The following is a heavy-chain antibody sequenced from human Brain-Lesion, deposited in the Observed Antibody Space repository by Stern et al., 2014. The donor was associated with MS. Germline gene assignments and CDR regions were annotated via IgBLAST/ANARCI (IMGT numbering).Heavy chain of an antibody. V-gene: IGHV3-74*02. CDR1: GFTFSNYW. J-gene: IGHJ5*02. CDR2: GNKDGRGT. CDR3: ARGERWFDA. D-gene: IGHD3-10*01. Sequence: EVQLVESGGGLVQPGGSLRLSCAASGFTFSNYWMHWVRQAPGKGLVWVSRGNKDGRGTRYADSVKGRFTMSRDNAKNTLYLQMNSLRVEDTAIYYCARGERWFDAWGQGTLVTVSS.